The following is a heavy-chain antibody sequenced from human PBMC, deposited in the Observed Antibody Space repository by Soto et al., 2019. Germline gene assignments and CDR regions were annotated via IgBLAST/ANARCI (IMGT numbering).Heavy chain of an antibody. D-gene: IGHD3-10*01. Sequence: GESLKISCAASGFTFSSYAMSWVRQAPGKGLEWVSAISGSGGSTYYADSVKGRFTISRDNSKNTLYLQMNSLRAEDTAVYYCAKDLGYYGSGSYYPLGYWGQGTLVTVSS. J-gene: IGHJ4*02. CDR3: AKDLGYYGSGSYYPLGY. CDR2: ISGSGGST. V-gene: IGHV3-23*01. CDR1: GFTFSSYA.